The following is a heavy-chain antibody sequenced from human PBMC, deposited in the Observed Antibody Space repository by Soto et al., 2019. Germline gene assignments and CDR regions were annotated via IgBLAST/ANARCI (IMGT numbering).Heavy chain of an antibody. CDR1: GFTFSSFA. V-gene: IGHV3-23*01. CDR3: AKVGLWFGHSGFDY. Sequence: EVQRLESGGGLVQPGGSLRLSCAASGFTFSSFAMSLVRQAPGKGLEWVSAFSGSGGSTDYAASMKGRFTISRDNSKNTLYQKMNSLRAEDTAVYYCAKVGLWFGHSGFDYWGQGTLVTVSS. CDR2: FSGSGGST. D-gene: IGHD3-10*01. J-gene: IGHJ4*02.